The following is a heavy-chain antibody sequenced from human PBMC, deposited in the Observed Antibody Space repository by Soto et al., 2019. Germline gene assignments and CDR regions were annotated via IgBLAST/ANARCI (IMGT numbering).Heavy chain of an antibody. J-gene: IGHJ4*02. D-gene: IGHD3-10*01. V-gene: IGHV3-23*01. CDR3: AKDQGGWFGEPNFDY. CDR1: GFTFSSYA. Sequence: VQLLESGGGLVQPGGSLRLSCAAAGFTFSSYAMSWVRQAPGKGLEWVSAISGSGGSTYYADSVKGRFTISRDNSKNTLYLQMNSLRAEDTAVYYCAKDQGGWFGEPNFDYWGQGTLVTVSS. CDR2: ISGSGGST.